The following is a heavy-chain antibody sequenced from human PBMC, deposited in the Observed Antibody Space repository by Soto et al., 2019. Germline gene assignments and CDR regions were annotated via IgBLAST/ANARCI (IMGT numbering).Heavy chain of an antibody. Sequence: LRLSCAASGFTFSRYGMHWVRQAPGKGLEWVAVIWYDGSNKYYADSVKGRFTISRDNSKNTLYLQMNSLRAEDTAVYYCARDGEYSSSWFDYWGQGTLVTVSS. CDR3: ARDGEYSSSWFDY. CDR2: IWYDGSNK. J-gene: IGHJ4*02. D-gene: IGHD6-13*01. V-gene: IGHV3-33*01. CDR1: GFTFSRYG.